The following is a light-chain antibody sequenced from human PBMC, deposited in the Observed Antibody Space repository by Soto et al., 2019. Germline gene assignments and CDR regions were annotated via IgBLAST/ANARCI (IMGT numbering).Light chain of an antibody. V-gene: IGLV2-14*01. CDR3: SLFTIRSTFYV. CDR2: GVS. CDR1: SSDVGGFNY. J-gene: IGLJ1*01. Sequence: QSVLTQPASVSESPGQSITISCTGSSSDVGGFNYVSWYQQHPGKAPKLLIYGVSNRPSGVSNRFSASKSGNTASLTISGLQAEDAADYYCSLFTIRSTFYVFGTGTKVTVL.